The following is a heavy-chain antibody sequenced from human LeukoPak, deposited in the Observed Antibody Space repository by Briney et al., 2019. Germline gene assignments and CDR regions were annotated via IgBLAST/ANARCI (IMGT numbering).Heavy chain of an antibody. CDR3: AKDPVNYDYSPNWFDP. CDR2: ISYDGSNK. J-gene: IGHJ5*02. CDR1: GFTFSSYA. V-gene: IGHV3-30*04. D-gene: IGHD4-11*01. Sequence: GGSLRLSCAASGFTFSSYAMHWVRQAPGKGLEWVAVISYDGSNKYYADSVKGRFTISRDNSKNMLYLQMHSLRAEDTALYYCAKDPVNYDYSPNWFDPWGQGTLVTVSS.